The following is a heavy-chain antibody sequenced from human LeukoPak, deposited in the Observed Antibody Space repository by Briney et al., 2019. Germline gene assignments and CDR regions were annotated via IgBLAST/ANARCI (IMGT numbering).Heavy chain of an antibody. CDR1: GYTFSSYG. D-gene: IGHD1-26*01. J-gene: IGHJ3*02. CDR3: ATGGRWELPRPYAFEI. V-gene: IGHV1-18*01. Sequence: SVKLSCKAAGYTFSSYGTIWVRQAPGPPLEGMGWISAYNGHTNYAQKLQGRVTVSTDTSTSTAYMELRSLRSDDTAVYYCATGGRWELPRPYAFEIWGQGTMVTVSS. CDR2: ISAYNGHT.